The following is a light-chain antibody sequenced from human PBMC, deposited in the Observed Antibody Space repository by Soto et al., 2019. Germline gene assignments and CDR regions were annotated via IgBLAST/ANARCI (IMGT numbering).Light chain of an antibody. CDR1: SSDVGGYNY. Sequence: QPASVSGSPGQSITISCTGTSSDVGGYNYVSWYQQHPGKAPKLMIYKVSNRPSGVSNRFSGSKSGNTASLTISGLQAEDEADYYCSSYTSSSTAVFGGGTQLTVL. CDR2: KVS. J-gene: IGLJ7*01. V-gene: IGLV2-14*01. CDR3: SSYTSSSTAV.